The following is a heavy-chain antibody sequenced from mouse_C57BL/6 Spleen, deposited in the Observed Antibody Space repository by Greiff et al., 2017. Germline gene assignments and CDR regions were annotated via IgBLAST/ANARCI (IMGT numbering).Heavy chain of an antibody. V-gene: IGHV3-6*01. CDR2: ISYDGSN. J-gene: IGHJ1*03. Sequence: DVKLQESGPGLVKPSQSLSLTCSVTGYSITSGYYWNWIRQFPGNKLEWMGYISYDGSNNYNPSLKNRISITRDTSKNQFFLKLNSVTTEDTATYYCASPYGSSYHWYFDVWGTGTTVTVSS. CDR3: ASPYGSSYHWYFDV. CDR1: GYSITSGYY. D-gene: IGHD1-1*01.